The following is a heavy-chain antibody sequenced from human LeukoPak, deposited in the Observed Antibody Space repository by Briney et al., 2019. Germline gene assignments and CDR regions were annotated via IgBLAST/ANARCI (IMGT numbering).Heavy chain of an antibody. J-gene: IGHJ4*02. CDR1: GFTFSSYS. CDR3: ARGYLAVAGDY. D-gene: IGHD6-19*01. Sequence: GGSLRLSCAASGFTFSSYSMNWVCQAPGKGLEWVSSISSSSSYIYYADSVKGRFTISRDNAKNSLYLQMNSLRAEDTAVYYCARGYLAVAGDYWGQGTLVTVSS. CDR2: ISSSSSYI. V-gene: IGHV3-21*01.